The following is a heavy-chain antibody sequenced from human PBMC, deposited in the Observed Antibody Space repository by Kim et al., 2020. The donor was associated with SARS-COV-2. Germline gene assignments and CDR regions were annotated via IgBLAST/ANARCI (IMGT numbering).Heavy chain of an antibody. CDR2: IKQDGSEK. CDR3: ARGGRRGGHYDYVWGSYRYKQTPESYYYYYYYMDV. CDR1: GFTFSSYW. D-gene: IGHD3-16*02. J-gene: IGHJ6*03. V-gene: IGHV3-7*01. Sequence: GGSLRLSCAASGFTFSSYWMSWVRQAPGKGLEWVANIKQDGSEKYYVDSVKGRFTISRDNAKNSLYLQMNSLRAEDTAVYYCARGGRRGGHYDYVWGSYRYKQTPESYYYYYYYMDVWGKGTTVTVSS.